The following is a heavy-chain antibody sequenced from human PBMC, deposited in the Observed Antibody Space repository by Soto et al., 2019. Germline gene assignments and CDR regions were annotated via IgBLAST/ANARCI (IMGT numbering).Heavy chain of an antibody. CDR3: ARVGYCSSTSCYDYYYYGMDV. J-gene: IGHJ6*02. D-gene: IGHD2-2*01. CDR1: GYTFTSYD. V-gene: IGHV1-8*01. Sequence: QVQLVQSGAEVKKPGASVKVSCKASGYTFTSYDINWVRQATGQGLEWMGWMNPNSGNTGYAQKFQGRVTMTRNTYISTAYMELSSLRSEDTAVYYCARVGYCSSTSCYDYYYYGMDVWGQGTTVTVSS. CDR2: MNPNSGNT.